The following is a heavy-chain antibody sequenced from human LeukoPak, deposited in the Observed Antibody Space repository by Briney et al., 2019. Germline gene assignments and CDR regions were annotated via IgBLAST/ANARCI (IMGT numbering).Heavy chain of an antibody. D-gene: IGHD2-15*01. CDR3: ARGRIVVVVAARNNWFDP. CDR1: GGSFSGYY. J-gene: IGHJ5*02. V-gene: IGHV4-34*01. Sequence: SETLSLTCAVYGGSFSGYYWSWIRQPPGKGLEWIGDINHSGSTNYNPSLKSRVTISVDTSKNHFSLKLSSVTAADTAVYYCARGRIVVVVAARNNWFDPWGQGTLVTVSS. CDR2: INHSGST.